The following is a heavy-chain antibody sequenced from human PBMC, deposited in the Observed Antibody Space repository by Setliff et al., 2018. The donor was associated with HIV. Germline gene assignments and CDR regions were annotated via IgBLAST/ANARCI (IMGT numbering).Heavy chain of an antibody. D-gene: IGHD6-19*01. CDR1: GFTFSSYE. V-gene: IGHV3-48*03. J-gene: IGHJ4*02. CDR2: ISTSGNTI. Sequence: GGSLRLSCAASGFTFSSYEMNWVRQAPGKGLEWVSYISTSGNTIYYADSVKGRFTISRDNAKNSLYLQMNSLRAEDTAVYYCARRVGQWLVYYFDHWGQGTLVTVSS. CDR3: ARRVGQWLVYYFDH.